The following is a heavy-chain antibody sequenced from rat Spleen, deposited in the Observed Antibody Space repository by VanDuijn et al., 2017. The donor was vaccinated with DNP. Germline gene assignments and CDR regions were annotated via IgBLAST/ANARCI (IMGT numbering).Heavy chain of an antibody. J-gene: IGHJ3*01. V-gene: IGHV5-7*01. CDR2: ISASGSST. CDR1: GFTFSDYN. Sequence: EVQLVESGGGLVQPGRSLKLSCAASGFTFSDYNMAWVRRAPERGLEWVASISASGSSTYYRDSVRGRFTISRDYARSTLYLQMDSLRSEDTATYYCATSSYYGYDYGFAYWGQGTLVTVSS. CDR3: ATSSYYGYDYGFAY. D-gene: IGHD1-7*01.